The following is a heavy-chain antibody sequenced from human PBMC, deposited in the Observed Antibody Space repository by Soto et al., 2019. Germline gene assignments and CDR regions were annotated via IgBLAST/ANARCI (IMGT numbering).Heavy chain of an antibody. CDR1: GYTFTSYA. V-gene: IGHV1-3*01. CDR3: ARARGLVGHNWFDP. J-gene: IGHJ5*02. D-gene: IGHD4-17*01. Sequence: ASVKVSCKASGYTFTSYAMHWVRQAPGQRLEWMGWINADSGNTKYAQKFQGRVTITRDTSVSTAYMELSRLRSDDTAVYYCARARGLVGHNWFDPWGQGTLVTVSS. CDR2: INADSGNT.